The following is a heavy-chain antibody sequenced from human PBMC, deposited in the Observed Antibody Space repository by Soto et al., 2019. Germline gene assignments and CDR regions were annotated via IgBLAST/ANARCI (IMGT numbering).Heavy chain of an antibody. CDR3: ARLPGPLVSVLYIYPVHARETPSDVNL. J-gene: IGHJ6*02. Sequence: QMQLVQSGGGVVQPGRSLRLSCTASGFTFSHYAMHWVRQAPGKGLEWVAVVSFDGSNKYYRDSVKGRFTISKDNGKNTLYLQMNDLRHEDTVIYYCARLPGPLVSVLYIYPVHARETPSDVNLWDQGTSVTVSS. CDR2: VSFDGSNK. CDR1: GFTFSHYA. V-gene: IGHV3-30*03. D-gene: IGHD2-21*02.